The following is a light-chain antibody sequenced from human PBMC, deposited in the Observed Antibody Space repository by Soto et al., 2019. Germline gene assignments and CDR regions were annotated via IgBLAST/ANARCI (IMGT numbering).Light chain of an antibody. Sequence: DIQMTQSPSSLSASVGDRVTITCRASQSISDYLSWYQQKPGKAPNLLIYAASNLQGGVPSRFRGSGSGTDFTLTISSLQPEDSATYYCHQSFPTPHTFGQGTKLEIK. CDR1: QSISDY. J-gene: IGKJ2*01. V-gene: IGKV1-39*01. CDR3: HQSFPTPHT. CDR2: AAS.